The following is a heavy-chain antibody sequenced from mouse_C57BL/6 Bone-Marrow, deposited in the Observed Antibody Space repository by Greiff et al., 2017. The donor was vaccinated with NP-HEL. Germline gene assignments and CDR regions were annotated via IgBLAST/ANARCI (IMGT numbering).Heavy chain of an antibody. CDR2: IYPGSGST. J-gene: IGHJ1*03. V-gene: IGHV1-55*01. Sequence: QVQLQQPGAELVKPGASVKMSCKASGYTFTSYWITWVKQRPGQGLEWIGDIYPGSGSTNYNEKFKSKATLTVDTSSSTAYMQLSSLTSEDSAVYYGAGEATVVAKRDVDVWGTGTTVTVAS. CDR1: GYTFTSYW. D-gene: IGHD1-1*01. CDR3: AGEATVVAKRDVDV.